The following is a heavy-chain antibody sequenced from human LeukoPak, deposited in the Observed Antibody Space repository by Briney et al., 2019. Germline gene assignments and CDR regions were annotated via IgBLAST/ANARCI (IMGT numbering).Heavy chain of an antibody. D-gene: IGHD4-17*01. CDR1: GGTFSSYA. V-gene: IGHV1-69*06. CDR3: ARAGDGDLYFDY. J-gene: IGHJ4*02. CDR2: IIPIFGTA. Sequence: ASVKVSCKASGGTFSSYAISWVRQAPGQGPEWMGGIIPIFGTANYAQKFQGRVTITADKSTSTAYMELSSLRSEDTAVYYCARAGDGDLYFDYWGQGTLVTVSS.